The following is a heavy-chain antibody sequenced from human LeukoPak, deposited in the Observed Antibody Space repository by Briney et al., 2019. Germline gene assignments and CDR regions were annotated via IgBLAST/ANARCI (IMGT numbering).Heavy chain of an antibody. CDR2: INHSGST. Sequence: PSETLSLTCAVYGGSFSGYYWSWIRQPPGKGLEWIGEINHSGSTNYNPSLKSRVTISVDTSKNQFSLKLSSVTAADTAVYYCARGPFIVVVPAASNWFDPWGQGTLVTVSS. CDR1: GGSFSGYY. J-gene: IGHJ5*02. CDR3: ARGPFIVVVPAASNWFDP. V-gene: IGHV4-34*01. D-gene: IGHD2-2*01.